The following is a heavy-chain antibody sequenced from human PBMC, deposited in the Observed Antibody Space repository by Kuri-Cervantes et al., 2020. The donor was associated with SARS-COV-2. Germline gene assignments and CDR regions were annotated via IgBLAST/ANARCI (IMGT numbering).Heavy chain of an antibody. D-gene: IGHD2-15*01. CDR1: GYTFTGYY. CDR3: ARDLQYVVVVAASVGD. V-gene: IGHV1-2*02. J-gene: IGHJ4*02. Sequence: ASVKVSCKASGYTFTGYYMHWVRQAPGQGLEWMGWINPNSGGTNYAQKFQGRVTMARDTSISTAYMELSRLRSDDTAVYYCARDLQYVVVVAASVGDWGRGTLVTVSS. CDR2: INPNSGGT.